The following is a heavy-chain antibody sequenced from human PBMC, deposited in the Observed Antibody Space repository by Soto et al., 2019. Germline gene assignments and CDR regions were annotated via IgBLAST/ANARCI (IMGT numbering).Heavy chain of an antibody. V-gene: IGHV3-73*01. CDR2: IRSKANSYAT. J-gene: IGHJ4*02. Sequence: GGSLRLSCAASGFTFSGSAIHWVRQASGKGLEWVGRIRSKANSYATAYAASVKGRFTISRDDSKNTAYLQMNSLKTEDTAVYYCFYYGSGSYSKGNYWGQGTLVTAPQ. CDR3: FYYGSGSYSKGNY. CDR1: GFTFSGSA. D-gene: IGHD3-10*01.